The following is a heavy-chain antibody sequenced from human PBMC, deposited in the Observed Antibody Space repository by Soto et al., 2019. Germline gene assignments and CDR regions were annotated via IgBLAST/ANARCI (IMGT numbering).Heavy chain of an antibody. J-gene: IGHJ4*02. CDR3: ARDRAVGATTFNFDY. CDR2: ISYDGSNK. CDR1: GFTFSSYA. V-gene: IGHV3-30-3*01. Sequence: QVQLVESGGGVVQPGRSLRLSCAASGFTFSSYAMHWVRQAPGKGLEWVAVISYDGSNKYYADSVKGRFTISRDNSKNTLYLQMNRLRAEDTAVYYCARDRAVGATTFNFDYWGQGTLVTVSS. D-gene: IGHD1-26*01.